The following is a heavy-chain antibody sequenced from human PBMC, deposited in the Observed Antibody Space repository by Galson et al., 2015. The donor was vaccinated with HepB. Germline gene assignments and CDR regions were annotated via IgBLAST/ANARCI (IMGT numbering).Heavy chain of an antibody. Sequence: SLRLSCAASGFTFRRHGMHWVRQAPGKGLEWVAVIWYDGSNKNYVDSVKGRLTISRDNSKSTLYLQMNSLRVEDTAVYYCVRGAYTDYYFDYWGQGILVPVSS. CDR1: GFTFRRHG. CDR3: VRGAYTDYYFDY. J-gene: IGHJ4*02. D-gene: IGHD2-21*01. V-gene: IGHV3-33*01. CDR2: IWYDGSNK.